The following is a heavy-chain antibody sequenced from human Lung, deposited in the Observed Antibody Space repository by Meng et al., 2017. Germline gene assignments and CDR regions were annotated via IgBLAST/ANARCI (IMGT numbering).Heavy chain of an antibody. J-gene: IGHJ4*02. V-gene: IGHV4-34*01. Sequence: QGGAGRLKPSETLSLTCVVSGGSFSDYYWSWIRQPPGKGLEWIGEINHSGSTNYNPSLESRATMSVDTSQNNLSLKLSSVTAADSAVYYCARGPTTMAHDFDYWGQGTLVTVSS. CDR2: INHSGST. CDR1: GGSFSDYY. CDR3: ARGPTTMAHDFDY. D-gene: IGHD4-11*01.